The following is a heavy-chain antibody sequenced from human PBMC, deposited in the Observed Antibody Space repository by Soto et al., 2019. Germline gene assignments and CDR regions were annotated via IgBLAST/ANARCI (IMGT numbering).Heavy chain of an antibody. J-gene: IGHJ6*02. CDR3: LRRAEVRLGDGYYYVALDV. CDR1: GYSYTCYL. Sequence: PGESVKISCKGSGYSYTCYLMDWVRERPGRGLEGMWIINPADSENNYSPSFQCQDTITADRSTSTAFLQWSSLKASDTAMYYCLRRAEVRLGDGYYYVALDVWGQGTTVTVSS. CDR2: INPADSEN. V-gene: IGHV5-51*01. D-gene: IGHD3-22*01.